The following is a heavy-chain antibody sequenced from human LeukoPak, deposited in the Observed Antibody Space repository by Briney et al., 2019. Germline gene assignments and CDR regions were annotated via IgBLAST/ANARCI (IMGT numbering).Heavy chain of an antibody. J-gene: IGHJ6*03. CDR1: GYTFTSYG. CDR3: ARDRGTYGLSYYYYMDV. Sequence: ASVKVSCKASGYTFTSYGISWVRQAPGQGLEWMGWISAYNGNTNYAQKLQGRVTMTTDTSTSTAYMELRSLRSDDTAVYYCARDRGTYGLSYYYYMDVWGKGTTVTVSS. D-gene: IGHD3-10*01. V-gene: IGHV1-18*01. CDR2: ISAYNGNT.